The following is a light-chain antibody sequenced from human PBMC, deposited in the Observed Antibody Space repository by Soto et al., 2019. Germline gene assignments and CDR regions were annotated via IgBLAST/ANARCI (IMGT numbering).Light chain of an antibody. J-gene: IGKJ4*02. Sequence: DIQMTQSPSSLSASVGESLTITCRASQSISTHLNWYQQKPGKARKLVIYAANALQSGVPSRFSGRRSGTEYTVVITNVQPEDGAIYYCQKSFNTPFTCGRGTRVE. CDR2: AAN. V-gene: IGKV1-39*01. CDR3: QKSFNTPFT. CDR1: QSISTH.